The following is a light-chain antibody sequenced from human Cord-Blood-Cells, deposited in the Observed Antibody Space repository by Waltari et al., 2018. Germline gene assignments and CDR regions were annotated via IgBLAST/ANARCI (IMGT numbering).Light chain of an antibody. Sequence: QSVLTQPPSVSGAPGQRVTISCTGSSSNIGAGYDVHWYQQLPGTAPKLLIYGKSNRPSGVPDRCSCSKSGTSASLAITGLQAEDEADYYCQSYDSSLIGSVFGGGTKLTVL. V-gene: IGLV1-40*01. CDR3: QSYDSSLIGSV. CDR1: SSNIGAGYD. J-gene: IGLJ3*02. CDR2: GKS.